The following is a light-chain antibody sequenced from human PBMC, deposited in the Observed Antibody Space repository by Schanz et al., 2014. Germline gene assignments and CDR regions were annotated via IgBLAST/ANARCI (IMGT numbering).Light chain of an antibody. Sequence: QSVLTQPPSASGSPGQSVTISCTGTSSDVGGYNYVSWYQQHPGKAPKLMIYEGSKRPSGVPDRFSGSKSGNTASMTISGLQAEDEADYYCSSYAGSNIVVFGGGTKLTVL. CDR3: SSYAGSNIVV. CDR2: EGS. CDR1: SSDVGGYNY. V-gene: IGLV2-8*01. J-gene: IGLJ2*01.